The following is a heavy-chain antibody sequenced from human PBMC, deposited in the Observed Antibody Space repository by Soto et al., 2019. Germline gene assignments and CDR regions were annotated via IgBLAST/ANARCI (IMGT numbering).Heavy chain of an antibody. CDR2: ILPFFGTA. Sequence: QVHLVQSGAEVKKPGSSVKVSCKYSGGTFRTESINWVRQAPGQGLEWMGGILPFFGTADYAPRLQGRVTITADGATTTAYMALSSLTSHNTSVYICGRGDAYGGNSAAFAVWGQGTMVTVSS. CDR3: GRGDAYGGNSAAFAV. CDR1: GGTFRTES. J-gene: IGHJ3*01. D-gene: IGHD2-21*01. V-gene: IGHV1-69*13.